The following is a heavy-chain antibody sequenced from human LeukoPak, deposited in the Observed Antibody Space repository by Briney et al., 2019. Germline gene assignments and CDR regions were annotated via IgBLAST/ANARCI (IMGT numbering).Heavy chain of an antibody. Sequence: SETLSLTCTVSGGSISSYYWSWIRQPPGKGLEWIGYIYYSGSTYYNPSLKSRVTISVDTSKNQFSLKLSSVTAADTAVYYCARLYCSSTSCYPGDYWGQGTLVTVSS. J-gene: IGHJ4*02. CDR3: ARLYCSSTSCYPGDY. CDR2: IYYSGST. D-gene: IGHD2-2*01. CDR1: GGSISSYY. V-gene: IGHV4-59*08.